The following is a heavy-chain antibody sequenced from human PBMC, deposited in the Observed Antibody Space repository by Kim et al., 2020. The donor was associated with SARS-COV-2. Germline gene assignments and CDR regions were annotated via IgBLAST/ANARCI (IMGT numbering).Heavy chain of an antibody. CDR3: ARDRGPLRFCAGGSCCSDGYFDV. CDR2: INPNSGGT. V-gene: IGHV1-2*02. D-gene: IGHD2-15*01. CDR1: GYTFTNYF. J-gene: IGHJ4*02. Sequence: ASVKVSCKASGYTFTNYFIHWVRQAPGQGLEWMGWINPNSGGTHYAQNFRGRVTVTRDTSITTAYMELSWLTSDDTALYYCARDRGPLRFCAGGSCCSDGYFDVWGQGTLVTVSS.